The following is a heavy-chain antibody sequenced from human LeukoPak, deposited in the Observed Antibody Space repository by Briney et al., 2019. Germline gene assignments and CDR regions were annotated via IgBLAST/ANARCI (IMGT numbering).Heavy chain of an antibody. J-gene: IGHJ3*01. CDR2: VYYTGST. CDR1: GDSISTYY. CDR3: AREIGYCAGGNCYFGAFDV. V-gene: IGHV4-59*01. D-gene: IGHD2-15*01. Sequence: TASETLSLTCTVSGDSISTYYWNWIRRAPGKGLEWIGYVYYTGSTNYNPSLKSRVNILVDTSKNQSSLKLNSVTAADTAVYYCAREIGYCAGGNCYFGAFDVWGQGTMVSVSS.